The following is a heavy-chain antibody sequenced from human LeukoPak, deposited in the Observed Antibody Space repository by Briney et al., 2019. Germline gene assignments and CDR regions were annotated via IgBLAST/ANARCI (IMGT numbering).Heavy chain of an antibody. CDR2: TYYRSKWYN. V-gene: IGHV6-1*01. D-gene: IGHD6-19*01. Sequence: SQTLSLTCAISGDSVSSNSAAWNWIRQSPSRGLEWLGRTYYRSKWYNDYAVSVKSRITINPDTSKNQFSLQLNSVTPEDTAVYYCAREASSGWYYYYYGMDVWGQGTTVTVSS. CDR3: AREASSGWYYYYYGMDV. CDR1: GDSVSSNSAA. J-gene: IGHJ6*02.